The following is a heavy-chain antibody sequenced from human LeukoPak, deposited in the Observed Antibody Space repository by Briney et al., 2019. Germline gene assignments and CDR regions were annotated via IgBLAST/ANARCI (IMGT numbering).Heavy chain of an antibody. CDR3: AHGSFPDYDILTDFDY. D-gene: IGHD3-9*01. V-gene: IGHV2-5*02. Sequence: SGPTLVNPTQTLTLTYTFSGFSLSTTGVAVGWIRQPPGKALEWLALISWDDDKRYSPSLKSRLTITKDTSKNQVVLTMTNMDPVDTATYYCAHGSFPDYDILTDFDYWGQGTLVTVSS. CDR2: ISWDDDK. J-gene: IGHJ4*02. CDR1: GFSLSTTGVA.